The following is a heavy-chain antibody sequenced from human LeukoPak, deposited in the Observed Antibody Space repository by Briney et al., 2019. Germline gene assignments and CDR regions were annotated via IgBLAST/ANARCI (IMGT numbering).Heavy chain of an antibody. CDR3: ARHGDYVWGSYRYLAWTPPYYFDY. CDR1: GGAISSYY. Sequence: SETLSLTCTVSGGAISSYYWSWIRQPTGKGLEWIGRIYTSGSTNYNPSLKSRVTMSVDTSKNQFSLKLSSVTAADTAVYYCARHGDYVWGSYRYLAWTPPYYFDYWGQGTLVTVSS. J-gene: IGHJ4*02. CDR2: IYTSGST. V-gene: IGHV4-4*07. D-gene: IGHD3-16*02.